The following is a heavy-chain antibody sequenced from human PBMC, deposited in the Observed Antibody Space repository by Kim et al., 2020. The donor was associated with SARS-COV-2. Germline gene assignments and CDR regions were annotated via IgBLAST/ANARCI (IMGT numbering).Heavy chain of an antibody. J-gene: IGHJ5*02. D-gene: IGHD2-15*01. CDR3: ARDQAVKDRWFDP. V-gene: IGHV6-1*01. Sequence: YAVSVKSRITSNPDTSKNQFSLQLNAVTPEDTAVYYCARDQAVKDRWFDPWGQGTLVTVSS.